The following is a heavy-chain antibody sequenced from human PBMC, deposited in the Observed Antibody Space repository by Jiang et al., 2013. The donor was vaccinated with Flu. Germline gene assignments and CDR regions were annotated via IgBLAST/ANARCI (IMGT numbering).Heavy chain of an antibody. D-gene: IGHD5-24*01. V-gene: IGHV4-59*01. CDR1: GGSISSYY. J-gene: IGHJ4*02. CDR2: IYYSGST. Sequence: SLTCTVSGGSISSYYWSWIRQPPGKGLEWIGYIYYSGSTNYNPSLKSRVTISVDTSKNQFSLKLSSVTAADTAVYYCARDRDGYNFFDYWGQGTLVTVSS. CDR3: ARDRDGYNFFDY.